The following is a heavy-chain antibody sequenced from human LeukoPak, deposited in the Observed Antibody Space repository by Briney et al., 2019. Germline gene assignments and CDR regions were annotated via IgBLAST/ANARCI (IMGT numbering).Heavy chain of an antibody. V-gene: IGHV3-7*01. J-gene: IGHJ4*02. CDR3: ARDRYGDYFDY. Sequence: GGSLRLSCEGCAFILSGHWMNWVRQTPGKGLEWVASIKEDGSERQYVDSVKGRFSISRDNTKGSLYLQMNSLRAEDTAVYYCARDRYGDYFDYRGQRTLVTVSS. D-gene: IGHD4-17*01. CDR1: AFILSGHW. CDR2: IKEDGSER.